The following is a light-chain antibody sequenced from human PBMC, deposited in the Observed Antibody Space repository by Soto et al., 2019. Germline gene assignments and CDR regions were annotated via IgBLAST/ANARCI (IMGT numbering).Light chain of an antibody. CDR3: LQYFRWRT. J-gene: IGKJ1*01. Sequence: EIVMTQSPATLSVSPGERATLSCRASQSLSSSLAWYQQKPGQAPRLLIYDASTRATDIPARFSGSGSGTEFTLTISSLQSEDSAVYYCLQYFRWRTFGQGTKVESK. V-gene: IGKV3-15*01. CDR1: QSLSSS. CDR2: DAS.